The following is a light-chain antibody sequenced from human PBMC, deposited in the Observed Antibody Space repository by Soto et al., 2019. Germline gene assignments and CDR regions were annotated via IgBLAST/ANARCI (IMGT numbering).Light chain of an antibody. CDR1: SSDVGGYNH. Sequence: QSALTQPASVSGSPGQSITISCTGTSSDVGGYNHVSWYQHHPGKAPKLMIYVVSDRPSGVSDRFSGSKSGNTASLTISGLQAEDEADYYCSSYTSSSTYVFGTGTKLTVL. CDR2: VVS. J-gene: IGLJ1*01. CDR3: SSYTSSSTYV. V-gene: IGLV2-14*01.